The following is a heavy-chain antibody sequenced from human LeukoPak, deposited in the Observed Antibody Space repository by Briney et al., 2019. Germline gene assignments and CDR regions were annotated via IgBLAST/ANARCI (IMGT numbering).Heavy chain of an antibody. CDR2: ISGSGGST. Sequence: GGSLRLSCAASGFTFSSYAMSWVRQAPGKGLEWVSAISGSGGSTYYADSVKGRFTISRDNSKNTLYLQMNSLRAEDTAVYYCAKDPFARSGGSCYPAQNGLFDYWGQGTLVTVSS. V-gene: IGHV3-23*01. CDR1: GFTFSSYA. J-gene: IGHJ4*02. D-gene: IGHD2-15*01. CDR3: AKDPFARSGGSCYPAQNGLFDY.